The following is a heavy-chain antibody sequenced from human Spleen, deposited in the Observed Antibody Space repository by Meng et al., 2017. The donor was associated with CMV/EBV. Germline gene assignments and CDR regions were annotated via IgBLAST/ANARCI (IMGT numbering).Heavy chain of an antibody. CDR2: INHSGST. D-gene: IGHD3-3*01. V-gene: IGHV4-34*01. CDR1: GGSFSGYY. Sequence: QVPLERWGAGLLKPSETLSLTCAVYGGSFSGYYWSWIRQPPGKGLEWIGEINHSGSTNYNPSLKSRVTISVDTSKNQFSLKLSSVTAADTAVYYCARTRITIFGVAIAYFDYWGQGTLVTVSS. J-gene: IGHJ4*02. CDR3: ARTRITIFGVAIAYFDY.